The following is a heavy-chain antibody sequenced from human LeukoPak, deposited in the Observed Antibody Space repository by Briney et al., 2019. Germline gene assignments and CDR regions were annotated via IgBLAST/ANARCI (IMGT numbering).Heavy chain of an antibody. CDR1: GFSLSTYE. CDR3: AREAGGAYYYGSGRYNWFDP. Sequence: GGSLRLSCAASGFSLSTYEMNWIRQVPGKGLEWVSHINSGGNTQYYADSVRGRFTMSRDNAKNSLDLQMNSLRDEDTAVYYCAREAGGAYYYGSGRYNWFDPWGQGTLVTVSS. D-gene: IGHD3-10*01. CDR2: INSGGNTQ. V-gene: IGHV3-48*03. J-gene: IGHJ5*02.